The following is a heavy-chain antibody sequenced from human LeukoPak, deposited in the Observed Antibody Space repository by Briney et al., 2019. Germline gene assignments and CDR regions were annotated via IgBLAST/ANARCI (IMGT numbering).Heavy chain of an antibody. J-gene: IGHJ4*02. V-gene: IGHV4-39*07. D-gene: IGHD5-12*01. CDR2: SYYTGGT. CDR3: ARYVDIVATIIDY. CDR1: GASISGSSYY. Sequence: PSETLSLTCSVSGASISGSSYYWSWIRQPPGKGLEWISNSYYTGGTNYNPSLKSRVTISVDKSKNQFSLKLSSVTAADTAVYYCARYVDIVATIIDYWGQGTLVTVSS.